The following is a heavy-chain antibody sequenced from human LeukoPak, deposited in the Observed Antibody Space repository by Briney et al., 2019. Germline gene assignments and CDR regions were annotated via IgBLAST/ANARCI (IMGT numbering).Heavy chain of an antibody. Sequence: AAVKASCKASGYPFDNFGLTWVRQAPGQGLEWMGWTSAYNGNTHYAQKFRGRLTMTTDTSTTTAYLELRSLKSDDTAVYYCARDRLGGDLTGESLYWGQGTLVTVSS. D-gene: IGHD4-17*01. V-gene: IGHV1-18*01. J-gene: IGHJ4*02. CDR2: TSAYNGNT. CDR3: ARDRLGGDLTGESLY. CDR1: GYPFDNFG.